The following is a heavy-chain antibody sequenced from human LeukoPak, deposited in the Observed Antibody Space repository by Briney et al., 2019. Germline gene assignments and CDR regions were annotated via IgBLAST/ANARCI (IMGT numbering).Heavy chain of an antibody. J-gene: IGHJ4*02. CDR3: VRDENYGIYINFDF. D-gene: IGHD4-17*01. V-gene: IGHV1-3*04. CDR1: GYTFTSYA. CDR2: ISTYDGNT. Sequence: ASVKVSCKASGYTFTSYAMHWVRQAPGQRLEWMGWISTYDGNTEYAQNFQGRVSMTIDTSTSTAYMDLRSLRSDDTAVYFCVRDENYGIYINFDFWGQGTLVTVSS.